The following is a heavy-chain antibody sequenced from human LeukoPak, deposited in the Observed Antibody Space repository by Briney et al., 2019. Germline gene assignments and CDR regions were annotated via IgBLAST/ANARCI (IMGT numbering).Heavy chain of an antibody. V-gene: IGHV3-30-3*01. D-gene: IGHD3-16*01. CDR2: ISYDGTDT. CDR1: GFTLSTYA. CDR3: ARIRGGPIDY. Sequence: GGSLRLSCAASGFTLSTYAMHWVRQAPGKGLEWVAVISYDGTDTYYADSVKGRFTISRDTPKNSLYLQMNSLRPEDTAVFYCARIRGGPIDYWGQGTLVTVSS. J-gene: IGHJ4*02.